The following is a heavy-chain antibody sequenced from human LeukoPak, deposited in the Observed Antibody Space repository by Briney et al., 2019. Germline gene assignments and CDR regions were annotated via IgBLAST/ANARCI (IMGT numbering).Heavy chain of an antibody. V-gene: IGHV4-4*02. CDR1: GGSISSSNW. Sequence: SETLSLTCAVSGGSISSSNWWSWVRQPPGKGLEWIGEIYHSGSTNYNPSLKSRVTISVDKSKNQFSLKLSSVTAADTAVYYCASREVVAATLDYWGQGTLVTVSS. CDR3: ASREVVAATLDY. D-gene: IGHD2-15*01. CDR2: IYHSGST. J-gene: IGHJ4*02.